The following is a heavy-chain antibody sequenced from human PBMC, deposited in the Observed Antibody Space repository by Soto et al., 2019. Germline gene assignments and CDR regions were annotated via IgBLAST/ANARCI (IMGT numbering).Heavy chain of an antibody. J-gene: IGHJ6*02. CDR3: AREISARGYTSGDYYNYYGMDV. D-gene: IGHD5-18*01. CDR2: IIPIFGTS. Sequence: AVKVSCKVSGGTFSDYAFSWVRQAPGQGLEWMGRIIPIFGTSNYAQNFQGRVTITADESTSTAYMELSSLRFEDTAVYFCAREISARGYTSGDYYNYYGMDVWG. CDR1: GGTFSDYA. V-gene: IGHV1-69*13.